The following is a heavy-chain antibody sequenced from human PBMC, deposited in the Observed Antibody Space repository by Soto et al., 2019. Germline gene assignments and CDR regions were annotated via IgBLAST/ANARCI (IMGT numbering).Heavy chain of an antibody. J-gene: IGHJ4*02. CDR1: GGSISSGGYH. CDR3: ASLARDTAMVFDY. V-gene: IGHV4-31*03. D-gene: IGHD5-18*01. CDR2: IYYSGST. Sequence: SETLSLTCTVSGGSISSGGYHWSWIRQHPGKGLEWIGYIYYSGSTYYNPSLKSRVTISVDTSKNQFSLKLSSVTAADTAVYYCASLARDTAMVFDYWGQGALVTVSS.